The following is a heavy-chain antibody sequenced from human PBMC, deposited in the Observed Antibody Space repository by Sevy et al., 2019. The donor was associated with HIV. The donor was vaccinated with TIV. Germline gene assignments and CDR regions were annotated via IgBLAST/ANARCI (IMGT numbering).Heavy chain of an antibody. CDR3: GRVGSSWPRVYYYYGMDV. CDR2: INHSGST. J-gene: IGHJ6*02. CDR1: GGSFSGYY. V-gene: IGHV4-34*01. D-gene: IGHD6-13*01. Sequence: SETLSLTCAVYGGSFSGYYWSWIRQPPGKGLEWIGEINHSGSTNYNPSLKSRVTISVDTSKNQFSLKLSPVTAADTDVYYCGRVGSSWPRVYYYYGMDVWGQGTTVTVSS.